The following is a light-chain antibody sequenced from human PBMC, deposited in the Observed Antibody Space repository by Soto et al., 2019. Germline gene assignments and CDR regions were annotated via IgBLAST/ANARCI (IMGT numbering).Light chain of an antibody. CDR1: QSITSSY. CDR3: QQYGNSPIT. CDR2: GSS. Sequence: IVLTQSPGTLSLSPGERATLSCRASQSITSSYLAWYQQKPGQAPRLLIYGSSSSATGIPDRFSGSGSETDFTLTSSRLEPEDFAVYYCQQYGNSPITFGQGTRLEIK. V-gene: IGKV3-20*01. J-gene: IGKJ5*01.